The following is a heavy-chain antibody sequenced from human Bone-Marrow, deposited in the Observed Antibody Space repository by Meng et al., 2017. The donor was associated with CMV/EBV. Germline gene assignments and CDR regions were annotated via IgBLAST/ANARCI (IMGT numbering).Heavy chain of an antibody. V-gene: IGHV3-53*01. CDR1: GFTVSSNY. D-gene: IGHD3-3*01. J-gene: IGHJ6*02. CDR2: IYSGGDT. Sequence: GESLKISCAASGFTVSSNYMNWVRQAPGKGLEWVSVIYSGGDTYYADSVKGRFTISRDNSKNTLYLQMNSLRAEDTAVYYCARENLRSLDVWGQGTTVTVSS. CDR3: ARENLRSLDV.